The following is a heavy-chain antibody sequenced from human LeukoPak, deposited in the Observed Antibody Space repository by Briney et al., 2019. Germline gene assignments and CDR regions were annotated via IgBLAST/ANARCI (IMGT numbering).Heavy chain of an antibody. Sequence: SETLSLTCTVSGASIRSGDYYWSWIRQPPGKGLEWIGYIYDSGGTYYNPSLKSRITISVDTSENRFSLKLSSVTATDTAVYYCARDCSGGSCYGAFDIWGQGTMVTVSS. CDR3: ARDCSGGSCYGAFDI. J-gene: IGHJ3*02. D-gene: IGHD2-15*01. CDR1: GASIRSGDYY. V-gene: IGHV4-30-4*01. CDR2: IYDSGGT.